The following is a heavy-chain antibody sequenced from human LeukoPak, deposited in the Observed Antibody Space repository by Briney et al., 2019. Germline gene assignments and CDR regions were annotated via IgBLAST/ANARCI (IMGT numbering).Heavy chain of an antibody. CDR1: GFTFSTHS. V-gene: IGHV3-48*01. Sequence: GGSLRLSCAASGFTFSTHSTNWVRRARGKGREWVSYISRSSSNIYYAISVKGRFTISRDNAKKSLYLQTNSVRAKNTAVYDFASHPRGDFLAWGQRTLVSVSS. CDR3: ASHPRGDFLA. D-gene: IGHD3-3*01. J-gene: IGHJ5*02. CDR2: ISRSSSNI.